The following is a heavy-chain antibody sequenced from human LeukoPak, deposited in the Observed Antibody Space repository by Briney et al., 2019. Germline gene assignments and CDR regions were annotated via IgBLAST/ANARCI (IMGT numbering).Heavy chain of an antibody. CDR3: ARPTSWVNYFDP. D-gene: IGHD1-7*01. J-gene: IGHJ5*02. Sequence: SETLSLTCAVFGGSFSGHYWTWIRQPPGKGLEWIGEINHSGGTNYNSSLKSRVTISVDTSKNQFSLKLSSLTAADTAVYYCARPTSWVNYFDPWGQGTLVTVSS. CDR1: GGSFSGHY. V-gene: IGHV4-34*01. CDR2: INHSGGT.